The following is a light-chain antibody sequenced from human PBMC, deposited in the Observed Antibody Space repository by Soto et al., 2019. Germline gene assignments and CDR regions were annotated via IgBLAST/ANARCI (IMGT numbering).Light chain of an antibody. CDR3: QQYNSYSSFT. CDR2: DAS. CDR1: QSISSW. V-gene: IGKV1-5*01. Sequence: DIQMTQSPSTLSASVGDRVTITCRASQSISSWLAWYQQKPGKAPKVLIYDASSLESVVPSRFSGSGSGTEFTLTISSLQHDAFATYYCQQYNSYSSFTFGQGTKLEIK. J-gene: IGKJ2*01.